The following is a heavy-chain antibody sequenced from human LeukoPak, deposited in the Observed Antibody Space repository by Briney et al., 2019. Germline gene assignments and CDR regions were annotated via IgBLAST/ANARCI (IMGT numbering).Heavy chain of an antibody. Sequence: SVKVSCKASGGTFSSYAISWVRQAPGQGLEWMGGIIPIFGTANYAQKFQGRVTMTRNTSISTAYMELSSLRSEDTAVHYCARAGYYDSSGYLSWGQGTLVTVSS. CDR2: IIPIFGTA. D-gene: IGHD3-22*01. J-gene: IGHJ4*02. CDR3: ARAGYYDSSGYLS. CDR1: GGTFSSYA. V-gene: IGHV1-69*05.